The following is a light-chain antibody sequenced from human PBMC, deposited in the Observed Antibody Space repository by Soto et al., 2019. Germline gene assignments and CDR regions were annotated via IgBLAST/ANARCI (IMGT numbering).Light chain of an antibody. CDR1: KLGDRY. CDR3: QAWDSSITGVV. CDR2: QDR. J-gene: IGLJ2*01. V-gene: IGLV3-1*01. Sequence: SYELTQPPSVSVSPGQTASITCSGDKLGDRYVCWYQQKPGQSPVLVIYQDRKRPSGIPERFSGSNSGNTATLTISGTQAMDEADYYCQAWDSSITGVVFGGGTKLTVL.